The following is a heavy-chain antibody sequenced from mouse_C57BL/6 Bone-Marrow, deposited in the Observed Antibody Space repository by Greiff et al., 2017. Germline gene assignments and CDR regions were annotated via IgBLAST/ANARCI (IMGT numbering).Heavy chain of an antibody. V-gene: IGHV1-64*01. D-gene: IGHD2-4*01. CDR1: GYTFTNYW. J-gene: IGHJ4*01. CDR2: MHPNGGSP. CDR3: ARSYDYDDYTMDY. Sequence: VKLQQPGAELVKPGASVKLSCKASGYTFTNYWMHWVKQRPGQGLEWIGMMHPNGGSPDYNEKFKSEATLSVDKSSRTAYMELRSLTSEDSAVYYCARSYDYDDYTMDYWGQGTSVTVSS.